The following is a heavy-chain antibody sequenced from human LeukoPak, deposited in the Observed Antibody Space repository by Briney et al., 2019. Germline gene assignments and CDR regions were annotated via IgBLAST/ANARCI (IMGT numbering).Heavy chain of an antibody. V-gene: IGHV3-53*01. CDR2: IYSGGST. J-gene: IGHJ4*02. Sequence: PGGSLRLSCAASGFTVSSSYMTWVRQAPEKGLEWVSVIYSGGSTYYADSVKGRVTISRDNPKNMLYLQMNSLRVEDTAVYYCARMGYSGNYQMTYYFDSWGQGTLVTVSS. CDR1: GFTVSSSY. CDR3: ARMGYSGNYQMTYYFDS. D-gene: IGHD1-26*01.